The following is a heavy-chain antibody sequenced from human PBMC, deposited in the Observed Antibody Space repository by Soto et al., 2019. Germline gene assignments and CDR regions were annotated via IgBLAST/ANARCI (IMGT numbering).Heavy chain of an antibody. CDR1: GYTFPSYA. CDR3: ARGEGPLYNWNYDYYYGMDV. J-gene: IGHJ6*02. Sequence: ASVKVSCKASGYTFPSYAMHWVRQAPGQRLEWMGWINAGNGNTKYSQKFQGRVTLTRDTSASTAYMELSSLRSEDTAVYYCARGEGPLYNWNYDYYYGMDVWGQGTTVTVSS. D-gene: IGHD1-20*01. CDR2: INAGNGNT. V-gene: IGHV1-3*01.